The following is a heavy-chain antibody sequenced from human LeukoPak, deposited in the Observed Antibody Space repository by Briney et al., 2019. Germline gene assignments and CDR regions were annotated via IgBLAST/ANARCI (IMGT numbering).Heavy chain of an antibody. CDR3: ARGASTYYDSSDYFDY. CDR1: GGTFSSYA. V-gene: IGHV1-69*06. CDR2: IIPIFGTA. J-gene: IGHJ4*02. Sequence: SVKVSCKASGGTFSSYAISWVRQAPGQGLEWMGGIIPIFGTANYAQKFQGRVTITADKSTSTAYMELRSLRSDDTAVYYCARGASTYYDSSDYFDYWGQGTLVTVSS. D-gene: IGHD3-22*01.